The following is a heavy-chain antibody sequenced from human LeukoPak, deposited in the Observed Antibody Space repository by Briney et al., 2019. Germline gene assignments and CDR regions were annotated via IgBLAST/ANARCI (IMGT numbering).Heavy chain of an antibody. CDR2: ISGSGGST. V-gene: IGHV3-23*01. J-gene: IGHJ4*02. CDR1: GFTFRDSA. Sequence: GGSLRLSCAASGFTFRDSAMTWVRQAPGKGLEWVSAISGSGGSTYYTDSVKGRFTISRDNSKNTLYLQMNSLRADDTALYYCAKGLLLWFGEPGGFDYWGQGTLVTVSS. D-gene: IGHD3-10*01. CDR3: AKGLLLWFGEPGGFDY.